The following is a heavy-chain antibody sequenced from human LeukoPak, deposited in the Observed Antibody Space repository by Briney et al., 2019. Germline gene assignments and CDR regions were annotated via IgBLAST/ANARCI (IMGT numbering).Heavy chain of an antibody. CDR2: ISSSSYI. V-gene: IGHV3-21*01. CDR1: GFTFSSYS. Sequence: PGGSLRLSCAASGFTFSSYSMNWVRQAPGKGLEWVSSISSSSYIYYADSVKGRFTISRDNAKNSLYLQMNSLGAEDTAVYYCARDWSPRYFDYWGQGTLVTVSS. J-gene: IGHJ4*02. CDR3: ARDWSPRYFDY.